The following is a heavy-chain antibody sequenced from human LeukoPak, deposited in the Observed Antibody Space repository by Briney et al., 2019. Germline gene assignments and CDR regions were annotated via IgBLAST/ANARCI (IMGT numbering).Heavy chain of an antibody. CDR1: GFTFDDYA. V-gene: IGHV3-9*01. CDR2: ISWNSGSI. CDR3: AAYYDILTGPSDAFDI. D-gene: IGHD3-9*01. J-gene: IGHJ3*02. Sequence: GGSLRLSCAASGFTFDDYAMHWVRQAPGKGLEWVSGISWNSGSIGYADSVKGRFTISRDNAKNSLYLQMNSLRAEDTALYYCAAYYDILTGPSDAFDIWGQGTMVTVSS.